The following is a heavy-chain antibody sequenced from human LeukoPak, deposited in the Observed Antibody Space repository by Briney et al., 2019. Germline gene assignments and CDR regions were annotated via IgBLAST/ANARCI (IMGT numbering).Heavy chain of an antibody. Sequence: PSETLSLTCTVSGGSISSSSYYWDWIRQPPGKGLEWIGTIYYSGPTYYNPSLKSRVTISVDTSRNQFSLKLSSVTATDTAVYYCARMIGDDAFDIWGQGTMVTVSS. D-gene: IGHD3-22*01. CDR1: GGSISSSSYY. V-gene: IGHV4-39*01. CDR2: IYYSGPT. CDR3: ARMIGDDAFDI. J-gene: IGHJ3*02.